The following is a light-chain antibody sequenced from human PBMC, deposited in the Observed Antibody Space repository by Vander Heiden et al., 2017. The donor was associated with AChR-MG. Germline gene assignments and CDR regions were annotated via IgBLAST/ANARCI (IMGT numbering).Light chain of an antibody. CDR1: KLGDKY. Sequence: SYELTPPPSVSVSPGQTVSITCSGDKLGDKYACWYQQKPGQSPVLVIYQDSKRPSGIPERFSGSNSGNTATLTISGTQAMDEADYYCQAWDSTTGVLFGGGTKLTVL. CDR2: QDS. V-gene: IGLV3-1*01. CDR3: QAWDSTTGVL. J-gene: IGLJ2*01.